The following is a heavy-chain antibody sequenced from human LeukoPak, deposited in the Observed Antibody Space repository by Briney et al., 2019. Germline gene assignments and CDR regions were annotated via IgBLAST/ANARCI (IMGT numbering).Heavy chain of an antibody. V-gene: IGHV1-46*01. CDR1: GYTFTSYY. CDR3: ARGGGYCSSTSCHYGMDV. J-gene: IGHJ6*02. CDR2: INPSGGST. Sequence: ASVKGSCKASGYTFTSYYMHWVRQAPGQGLEWMGIINPSGGSTSYAQKFQGRVTMTRDTSTSTVYMELSSLRSEDTAVYYCARGGGYCSSTSCHYGMDVWGQGTTVTVSS. D-gene: IGHD2-2*01.